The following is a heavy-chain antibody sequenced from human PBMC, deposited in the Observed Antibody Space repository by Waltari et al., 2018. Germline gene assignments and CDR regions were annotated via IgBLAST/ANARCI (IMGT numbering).Heavy chain of an antibody. J-gene: IGHJ5*02. Sequence: QLQLQESGPGLVKPSETLSLTCTVSGGSISSSSYYWGWIRQPPGKGLEWIGSIYYSGSTYYNPSLKSRVTISVDTSKNQFSLKLSSVTAADTAVYYCARDRTYQLSGEGWVDPWGQGTLVTVSS. CDR1: GGSISSSSYY. D-gene: IGHD2-2*01. CDR3: ARDRTYQLSGEGWVDP. CDR2: IYYSGST. V-gene: IGHV4-39*07.